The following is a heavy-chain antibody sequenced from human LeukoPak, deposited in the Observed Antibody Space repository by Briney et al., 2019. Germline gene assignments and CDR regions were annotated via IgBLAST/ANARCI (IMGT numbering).Heavy chain of an antibody. V-gene: IGHV3-11*01. D-gene: IGHD2-21*02. Sequence: GGSLRLSCAASGFTFSDYYMSWIRRAPGKGLEWVSYISSSGSTIYYADSVKGRITISRDNAKNSLYLQMNSLRAEDTAVYYCARAGAYCGGDCYYAFDIWGQGTMVTVSS. CDR1: GFTFSDYY. CDR3: ARAGAYCGGDCYYAFDI. J-gene: IGHJ3*02. CDR2: ISSSGSTI.